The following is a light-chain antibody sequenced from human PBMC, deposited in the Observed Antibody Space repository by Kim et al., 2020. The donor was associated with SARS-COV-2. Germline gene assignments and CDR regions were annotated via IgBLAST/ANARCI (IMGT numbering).Light chain of an antibody. Sequence: EIVMTQSPATLSVSPGERATLSCRASQSFGTNLAWYQQKPGQAPRLLLYGTSIRATGIPARFSGSGSGTEFTLTISSLQSEDFAVYYCQQYNKWPLPCTFGQGTKLEIK. CDR2: GTS. J-gene: IGKJ2*02. CDR1: QSFGTN. V-gene: IGKV3-15*01. CDR3: QQYNKWPLPCT.